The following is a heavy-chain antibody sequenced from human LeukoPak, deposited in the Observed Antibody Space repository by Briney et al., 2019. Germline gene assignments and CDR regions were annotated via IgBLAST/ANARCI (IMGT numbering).Heavy chain of an antibody. V-gene: IGHV1-2*02. J-gene: IGHJ4*02. CDR2: INPNSGGT. D-gene: IGHD1-26*01. CDR1: GCTFTGYY. Sequence: ASVKVSCKASGCTFTGYYMHWVRQAPGQGLEWMGWINPNSGGTNYAQKFQGRVTMTRDTSISTAYMELSRLRSDDTAVYYCARDDVGATGGFDYWGQGTLVTVSS. CDR3: ARDDVGATGGFDY.